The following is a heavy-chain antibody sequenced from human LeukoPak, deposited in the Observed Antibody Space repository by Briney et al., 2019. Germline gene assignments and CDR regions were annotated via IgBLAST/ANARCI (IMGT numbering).Heavy chain of an antibody. V-gene: IGHV1-2*02. CDR3: ARGVCSGGGCYGLFNY. J-gene: IGHJ4*02. CDR1: GYTFTGYY. D-gene: IGHD2-15*01. Sequence: GASVKVSCKASGYTFTGYYMHWVRQAPGQGLEWMGWINPNSGGTNYAQKFQGRVTMTRDTSISTAYMELSGLRSDDTAVYYCARGVCSGGGCYGLFNYWGQGTLVTVSS. CDR2: INPNSGGT.